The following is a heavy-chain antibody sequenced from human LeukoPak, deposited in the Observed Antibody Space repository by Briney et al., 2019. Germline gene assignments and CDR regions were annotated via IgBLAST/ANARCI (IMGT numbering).Heavy chain of an antibody. V-gene: IGHV3-7*01. D-gene: IGHD3-16*01. CDR2: IKQDGSEK. CDR3: ARDHTYYDYVWGSLY. CDR1: GFTFSSYW. Sequence: GGSLRLSCAASGFTFSSYWMSWVRQAPGKGLEWVANIKQDGSEKYYVDSVKGRFTISRDNAKNSLYLQMNSLRAEDTAVYYCARDHTYYDYVWGSLYWGQGTLVTVSS. J-gene: IGHJ4*02.